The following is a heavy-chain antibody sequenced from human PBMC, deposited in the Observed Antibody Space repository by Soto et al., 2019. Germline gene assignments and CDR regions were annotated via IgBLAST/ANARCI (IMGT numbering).Heavy chain of an antibody. CDR3: ARLGAFYQSLDP. CDR2: IYYAGST. V-gene: IGHV4-59*08. CDR1: GGSFSPNY. D-gene: IGHD3-3*02. Sequence: QLQLQESGPGLVKPSETLSITCTVSGGSFSPNYWSWIRQPPGKGLEWVGYIYYAGSTSYNASLKSRVTISLETSKSQFSLSLSSVTAADTAVYYCARLGAFYQSLDPWGPGTLVTVSS. J-gene: IGHJ5*02.